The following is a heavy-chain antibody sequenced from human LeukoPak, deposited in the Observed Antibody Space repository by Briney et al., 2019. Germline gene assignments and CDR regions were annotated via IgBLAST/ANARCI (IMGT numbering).Heavy chain of an antibody. CDR2: INHSGST. Sequence: SETLSLTCAVYGGSFSGYYWSWIRQPPGKGLEWIGEINHSGSTNYNPSLKSRVTISVDTSKKQFSLKLSSVTAADTAVYYCARGWVKRITIFGADTLGAFDIWGQGTMVTVSS. J-gene: IGHJ3*02. D-gene: IGHD3-3*01. V-gene: IGHV4-34*01. CDR1: GGSFSGYY. CDR3: ARGWVKRITIFGADTLGAFDI.